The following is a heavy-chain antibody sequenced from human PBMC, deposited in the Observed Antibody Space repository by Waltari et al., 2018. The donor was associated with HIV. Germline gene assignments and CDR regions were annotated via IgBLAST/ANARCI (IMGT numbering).Heavy chain of an antibody. CDR1: GFTFRRYA. CDR2: ISGSGGST. D-gene: IGHD1-26*01. J-gene: IGHJ4*02. Sequence: EVQLLESGGGLVQPGGSLRLSCAASGFTFRRYAISWGRQAPGKGLEWVSTISGSGGSTYYADSVKGRFTISRDNSKNTLYLQMNSLRAEDTAIYYCAKLGLKLGGDYWGQGTLVTVSS. CDR3: AKLGLKLGGDY. V-gene: IGHV3-23*01.